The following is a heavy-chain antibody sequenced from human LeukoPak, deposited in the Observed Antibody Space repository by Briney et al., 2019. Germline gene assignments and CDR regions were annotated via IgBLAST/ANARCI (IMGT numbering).Heavy chain of an antibody. CDR3: AKNEGHSADY. CDR2: IKQDGSAN. Sequence: GGSLRLSCVGSRFTFNNYWMSWVRQVPGKGLEWVASIKQDGSANSYVDSVKGRFTISRDNSEKSVFLQMSSLRAEDTAVYYCAKNEGHSADYWGQGSLVTVSS. CDR1: RFTFNNYW. V-gene: IGHV3-7*01. D-gene: IGHD4-11*01. J-gene: IGHJ4*02.